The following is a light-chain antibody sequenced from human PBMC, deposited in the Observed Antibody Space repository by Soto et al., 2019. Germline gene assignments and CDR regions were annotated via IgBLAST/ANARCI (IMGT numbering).Light chain of an antibody. Sequence: QSALTQPASVSGSPGQSITISCTGTSSDVGSYNLVSWYQHYPGKAPKLMIYEGSKRPSGVSNRFSGSKSGNTASLTIYGLQTADEADYHCSSYAGSGTLLFGGGTKLTVL. J-gene: IGLJ2*01. CDR2: EGS. CDR3: SSYAGSGTLL. V-gene: IGLV2-23*01. CDR1: SSDVGSYNL.